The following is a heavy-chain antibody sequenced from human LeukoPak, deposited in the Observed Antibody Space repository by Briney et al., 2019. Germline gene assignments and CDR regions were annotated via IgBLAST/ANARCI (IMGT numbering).Heavy chain of an antibody. J-gene: IGHJ4*02. CDR2: IKLDGSEK. CDR3: ARDQYDTWSRRGNFDS. D-gene: IGHD3-3*01. V-gene: IGHV3-7*03. Sequence: GGSLRLSCVASGFTFGKYRMSWVRQAPGKGLEWVANIKLDGSEKNYVDSVKGRFTISRDNTKNSLYLQMNSLRVEDTAVFYCARDQYDTWSRRGNFDSWGQGTLVIVSS. CDR1: GFTFGKYR.